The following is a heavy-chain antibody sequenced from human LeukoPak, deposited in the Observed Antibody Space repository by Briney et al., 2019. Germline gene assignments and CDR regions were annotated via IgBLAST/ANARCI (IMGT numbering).Heavy chain of an antibody. CDR1: GFTFSSYA. CDR3: AKAPVTTCRGAYCYPFDY. V-gene: IGHV3-23*01. J-gene: IGHJ4*02. CDR2: ISDSGNT. D-gene: IGHD2-21*01. Sequence: PGGSLRLSCAASGFTFSSYAMHSVRQAPGKGLEWVSAISDSGNTYHADSVKGRFTISRDSSKNTLFLQMNRLRPEDAAVYYCAKAPVTTCRGAYCYPFDYWGQGTLVTVSS.